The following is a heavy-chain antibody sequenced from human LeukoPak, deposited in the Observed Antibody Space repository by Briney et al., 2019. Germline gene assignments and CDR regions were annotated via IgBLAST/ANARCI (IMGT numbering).Heavy chain of an antibody. CDR1: GFTFSNYG. CDR3: AKEGRDGFNYDY. V-gene: IGHV3-30*18. J-gene: IGHJ4*02. D-gene: IGHD5-24*01. CDR2: ISYDESNK. Sequence: PGGSLRLSCAASGFTFSNYGMHWVRQAPGKGLEWVAVISYDESNKYYADSVKGRFTISRDNSKNTLYLQMNSLRAEDTAVYYCAKEGRDGFNYDYWGQGTLVTVSS.